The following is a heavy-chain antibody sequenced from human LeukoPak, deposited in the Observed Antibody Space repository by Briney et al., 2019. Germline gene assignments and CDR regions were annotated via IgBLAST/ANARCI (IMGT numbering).Heavy chain of an antibody. Sequence: GRSLRLSCAASGFSFSSYGMHWVRQAPGKGLEWVAVISYDGSNKYYADSVKGRFTISRDKSKNTLYLQMNSLRAEDTAVYYFAKDQATTNDAFDIWGRGTMVTVSS. J-gene: IGHJ3*02. V-gene: IGHV3-30*18. CDR1: GFSFSSYG. D-gene: IGHD4-17*01. CDR3: AKDQATTNDAFDI. CDR2: ISYDGSNK.